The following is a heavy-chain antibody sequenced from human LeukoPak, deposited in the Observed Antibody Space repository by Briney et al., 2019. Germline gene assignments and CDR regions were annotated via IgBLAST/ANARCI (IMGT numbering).Heavy chain of an antibody. D-gene: IGHD2-15*01. CDR2: IYYSGST. Sequence: SETLSLTCTVSGGSISSSSYYWGWIRQPPGKGLEWIGSIYYSGSTYYNPSLQGRVTISVDTSKNQFSLKLSSVTAADTAVYYCARLVEDCSGGSCYSDGFDPWGQGTLVTVSS. V-gene: IGHV4-39*01. CDR3: ARLVEDCSGGSCYSDGFDP. J-gene: IGHJ5*02. CDR1: GGSISSSSYY.